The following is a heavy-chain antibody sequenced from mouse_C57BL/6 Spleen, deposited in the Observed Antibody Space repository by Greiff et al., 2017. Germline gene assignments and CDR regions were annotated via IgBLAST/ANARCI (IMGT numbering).Heavy chain of an antibody. D-gene: IGHD1-1*01. J-gene: IGHJ4*01. CDR3: ARTGSSYARAY. CDR1: GYTFTGYW. V-gene: IGHV1-9*01. CDR2: ILPGSGST. Sequence: QVQLQQSGAELMKPGASVKLSCKATGYTFTGYWIEWVKQRPGHGLEWIGEILPGSGSTNYTEKFKGKATFTADKSSNTAYMQLSSLTTDDSAIYYCARTGSSYARAYWGQGTSVTVSS.